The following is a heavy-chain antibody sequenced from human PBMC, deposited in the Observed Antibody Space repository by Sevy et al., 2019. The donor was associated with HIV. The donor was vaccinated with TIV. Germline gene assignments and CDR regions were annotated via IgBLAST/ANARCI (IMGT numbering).Heavy chain of an antibody. CDR3: ARDEGGIVVVRHPYGMDV. Sequence: ASVKVSCKASGYTFTGYYMHWVRQAPGQGLEWMGWINPNSGGTNYAQKFQGRVTMTRDTSISTAYMGLSRLRSDDTAVYYCARDEGGIVVVRHPYGMDVWGQGTTVTVSS. CDR2: INPNSGGT. V-gene: IGHV1-2*02. D-gene: IGHD3-22*01. CDR1: GYTFTGYY. J-gene: IGHJ6*02.